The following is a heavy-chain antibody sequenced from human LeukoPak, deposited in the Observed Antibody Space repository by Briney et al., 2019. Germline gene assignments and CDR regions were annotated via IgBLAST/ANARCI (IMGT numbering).Heavy chain of an antibody. CDR1: GYTFTSYD. CDR3: AKDIGVFRDGGFEY. Sequence: ASVKVSCKASGYTFTSYDINWVRQATGQGLEWMGWMNPNSGNTGYAQKFQGRVTMTRNTSISTAYMELSSLRSEDTALYYCAKDIGVFRDGGFEYWGQGTLVTVSS. D-gene: IGHD5-12*01. J-gene: IGHJ4*02. V-gene: IGHV1-8*01. CDR2: MNPNSGNT.